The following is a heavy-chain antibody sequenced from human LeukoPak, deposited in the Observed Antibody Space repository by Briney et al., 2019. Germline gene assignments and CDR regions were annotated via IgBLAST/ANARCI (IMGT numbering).Heavy chain of an antibody. CDR1: GGSISSSSYY. J-gene: IGHJ5*02. CDR3: ARVGDYYGSFDP. Sequence: SETLSLTCTVSGGSISSSSYYWGWIRQPPGKGLEWIGYIYYSGSTYYNPSLKSRVTISVDTSKNQFSLKLSSVTAADTAVYYCARVGDYYGSFDPWGQGTLVTVSS. CDR2: IYYSGST. D-gene: IGHD3-22*01. V-gene: IGHV4-30-4*08.